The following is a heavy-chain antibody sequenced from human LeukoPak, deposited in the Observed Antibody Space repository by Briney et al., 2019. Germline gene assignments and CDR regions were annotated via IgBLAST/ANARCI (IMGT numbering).Heavy chain of an antibody. CDR3: GRDSRWAQPDY. V-gene: IGHV3-23*01. Sequence: GGSLRLSCAASGFIFTHYGMNWVRQAPGKGLEWVAGLISSGASTYYADSVKGRFTVSRDNSKKMVYLQINSLTAEDTAIYYCGRDSRWAQPDYWGQGTPVTVSS. D-gene: IGHD5-24*01. CDR2: LISSGAST. J-gene: IGHJ4*02. CDR1: GFIFTHYG.